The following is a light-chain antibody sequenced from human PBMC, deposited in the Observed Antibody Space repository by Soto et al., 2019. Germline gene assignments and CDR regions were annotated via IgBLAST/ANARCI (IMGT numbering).Light chain of an antibody. CDR3: QQYNNWPPWT. CDR2: DAS. J-gene: IGKJ1*01. CDR1: QSVSSN. V-gene: IGKV3-15*01. Sequence: EMVMTQSPATLSVSPGERATLSCRASQSVSSNLALYQQKPGQAPRLLIYDASTRATGIPARFSGSGSGTEFSLTISSLQSEDFAVYYCQQYNNWPPWTFGQGTMVEIK.